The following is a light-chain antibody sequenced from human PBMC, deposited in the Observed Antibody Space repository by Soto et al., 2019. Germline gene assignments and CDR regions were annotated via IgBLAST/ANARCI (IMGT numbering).Light chain of an antibody. CDR2: DAS. CDR3: QQYNSYSPLFT. Sequence: DIQMTQSPSTLSASVGDRVTITCRASQSISSWLAWYQQKPGKAPKLLIYDASSLESGVPSRFSGSGSGTEFTLTISSRQPDDFATYYCQQYNSYSPLFTFGPGTKVDIK. J-gene: IGKJ3*01. CDR1: QSISSW. V-gene: IGKV1-5*01.